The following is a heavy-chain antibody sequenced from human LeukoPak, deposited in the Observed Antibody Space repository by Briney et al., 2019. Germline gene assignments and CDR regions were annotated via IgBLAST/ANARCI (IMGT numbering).Heavy chain of an antibody. CDR3: ARTSTYLDYYDSSGTYYFDY. CDR2: IYHSGST. CDR1: GGSISSSNW. J-gene: IGHJ4*02. D-gene: IGHD3-22*01. Sequence: SETLSLTCAVSGGSISSSNWWSWVRQPPGKRLEWIGEIYHSGSTNYNPSLKSRVTISVDKSKNQFSLKLSSVTAADTAVYYCARTSTYLDYYDSSGTYYFDYWGQGTLVTVSS. V-gene: IGHV4-4*02.